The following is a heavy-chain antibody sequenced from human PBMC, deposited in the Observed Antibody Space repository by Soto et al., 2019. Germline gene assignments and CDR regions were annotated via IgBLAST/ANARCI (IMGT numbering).Heavy chain of an antibody. CDR3: AKDQWTLIYCGSTSCYTDFDY. J-gene: IGHJ4*02. CDR2: TYYGSKWYY. V-gene: IGHV6-1*01. CDR1: GDRVNSIDAG. Sequence: ETLPLTCAMTGDRVNSIDAGWSWIRKKPSRGLEWLGRTYYGSKWYYEYAVSVRGRITINPDTSKNQYSLQLNSVTPEDTAVYYCAKDQWTLIYCGSTSCYTDFDYWGQGTLVSVSS. D-gene: IGHD2-2*02.